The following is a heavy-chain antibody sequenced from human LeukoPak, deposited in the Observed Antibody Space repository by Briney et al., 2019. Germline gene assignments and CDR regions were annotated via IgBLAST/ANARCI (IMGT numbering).Heavy chain of an antibody. Sequence: PGGSLRLSCAASGFTFDDYGMSWVRQAPGKGLVWVSRLNSDGSSTNYADSVKGRFTISRDNAKNTLYLQMNSLRAEDTAVYYCARDRRAVGAFDIWGQGTMVTVSS. D-gene: IGHD6-19*01. J-gene: IGHJ3*02. CDR1: GFTFDDYG. CDR3: ARDRRAVGAFDI. CDR2: LNSDGSST. V-gene: IGHV3-74*01.